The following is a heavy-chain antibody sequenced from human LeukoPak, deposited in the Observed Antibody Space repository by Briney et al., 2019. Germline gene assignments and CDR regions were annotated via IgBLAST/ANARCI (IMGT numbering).Heavy chain of an antibody. CDR2: INHSGST. D-gene: IGHD3-10*01. CDR1: GGSISSSSYY. J-gene: IGHJ5*02. CDR3: ARRRLLWFGELTLGGHNWFDP. V-gene: IGHV4-39*07. Sequence: SETLSLTCTVSGGSISSSSYYWGWIRQPPGKGLEWIGEINHSGSTNYNPSLKSRVTISVDTSKNQFSLKLSSVTAADTAVYYCARRRLLWFGELTLGGHNWFDPWGQGTLVTVSS.